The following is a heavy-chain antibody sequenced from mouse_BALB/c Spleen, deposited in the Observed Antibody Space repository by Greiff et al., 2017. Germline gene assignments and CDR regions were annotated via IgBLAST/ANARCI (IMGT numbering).Heavy chain of an antibody. CDR2: ISDGGSYT. CDR1: GFTFSDYY. J-gene: IGHJ3*01. D-gene: IGHD1-1*01. CDR3: ARDKGGYYYGSKALFAY. V-gene: IGHV5-4*02. Sequence: EVMLVESGGGLVKPGGSLKLSCAASGFTFSDYYMYWVRQTPEKRLEWVATISDGGSYTYYPDSVKGRFTISRDNAKNNLYLQMSSLKSEDTAMYYCARDKGGYYYGSKALFAYWGQGTLVTVSA.